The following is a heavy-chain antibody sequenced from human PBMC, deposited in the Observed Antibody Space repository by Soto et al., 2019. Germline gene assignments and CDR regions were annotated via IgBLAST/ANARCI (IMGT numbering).Heavy chain of an antibody. D-gene: IGHD3-10*02. CDR2: ISSSGSTI. Sequence: GGSLRLSCAASGFTFSSYEMNWVRQAPGKGLEWVSYISSSGSTIYYADSVKGRFTISRDNAKNSLYLQMNSLRAEDTAVYYCAREVVRAVSYSESRTHYGMDVWGQGTTVTAP. J-gene: IGHJ6*02. V-gene: IGHV3-48*03. CDR1: GFTFSSYE. CDR3: AREVVRAVSYSESRTHYGMDV.